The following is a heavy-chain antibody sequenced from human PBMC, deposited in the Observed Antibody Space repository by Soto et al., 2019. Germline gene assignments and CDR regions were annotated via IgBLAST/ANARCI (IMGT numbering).Heavy chain of an antibody. CDR3: ASGSRVYYFDY. CDR1: GGSISNYY. J-gene: IGHJ4*02. V-gene: IGHV4-59*01. D-gene: IGHD2-8*01. CDR2: IYNSGSA. Sequence: SETLSLTCTVSGGSISNYYWSWIRQPPGKGLEWIGYIYNSGSATYNPSLKGRVTILVDTSKNQFSLKLDSVTAADTAVYYCASGSRVYYFDYWGQGTLVTVS.